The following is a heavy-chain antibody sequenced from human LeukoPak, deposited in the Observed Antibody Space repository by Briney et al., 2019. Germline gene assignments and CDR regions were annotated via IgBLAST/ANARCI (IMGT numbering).Heavy chain of an antibody. CDR2: IYYSGST. V-gene: IGHV4-39*07. CDR1: GGSISSSSYY. Sequence: SETLSLTCTVSGGSISSSSYYWGWIRQPPGKGLEWIGSIYYSGSTYYNPSLKSRVTISVDTSKNQFSLKLSSVTAADTAVYYCARGRGFDYWGQGTLVTVSS. D-gene: IGHD1-26*01. CDR3: ARGRGFDY. J-gene: IGHJ4*02.